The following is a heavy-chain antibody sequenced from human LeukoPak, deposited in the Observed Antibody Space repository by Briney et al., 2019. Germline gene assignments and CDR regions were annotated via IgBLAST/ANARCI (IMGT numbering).Heavy chain of an antibody. CDR1: GGSISSYY. CDR2: IYYSGST. CDR3: ASARIRGYFDY. J-gene: IGHJ4*02. D-gene: IGHD3-16*01. V-gene: IGHV4-59*01. Sequence: SETLSLTCTVSGGSISSYYWSWIRQPPGKGLEWIGYIYYSGSTNYNPSLKSRVTISVDTSKNQFSLKLSSVTAADTAVYYCASARIRGYFDYWGQGTLVTVSS.